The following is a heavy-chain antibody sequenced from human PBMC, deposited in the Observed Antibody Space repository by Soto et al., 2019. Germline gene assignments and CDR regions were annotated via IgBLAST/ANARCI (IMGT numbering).Heavy chain of an antibody. Sequence: QVQLQESGPGLVRPSETLSLTCTVSGGSVTTGRYYWHWIRQPPGKGLEWIGYMFYTGSTTYNASLKGRLTISVGTSTNQFSLKLTSVAAADSALYYCARALRSDAVDIWGQGTMFTVSS. D-gene: IGHD3-3*02. V-gene: IGHV4-61*01. CDR3: ARALRSDAVDI. CDR1: GGSVTTGRYY. CDR2: MFYTGST. J-gene: IGHJ3*02.